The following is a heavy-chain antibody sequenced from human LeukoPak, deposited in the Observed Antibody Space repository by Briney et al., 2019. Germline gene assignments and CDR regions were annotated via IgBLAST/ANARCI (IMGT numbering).Heavy chain of an antibody. V-gene: IGHV3-23*01. J-gene: IGHJ4*02. D-gene: IGHD6-13*01. Sequence: GGSLRLSCAASGFTFSSYAMSWVRQAPGKGLEWVSAISGCGGSTYYADSVKGRFTISRDNSKNTLYLQMNSLRAEDTAVYYCAKDRIAAAGTAVSAFYWGQGTLVTVSS. CDR2: ISGCGGST. CDR1: GFTFSSYA. CDR3: AKDRIAAAGTAVSAFY.